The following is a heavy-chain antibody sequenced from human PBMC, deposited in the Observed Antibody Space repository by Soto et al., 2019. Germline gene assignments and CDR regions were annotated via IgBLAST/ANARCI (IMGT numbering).Heavy chain of an antibody. J-gene: IGHJ6*02. Sequence: EVQLLESGGGLVQPGGSLRLSCAASGFTFSSFAMSWVRQAPGKGLEWVSAISSSGGSTYYADSVKGRFTISRDNSKNTLYLQMSSLRAEAPAVYYCARKGGIRLWSDWYYYGMDVCGQGTTVTVSS. CDR3: ARKGGIRLWSDWYYYGMDV. D-gene: IGHD3-10*01. V-gene: IGHV3-23*01. CDR1: GFTFSSFA. CDR2: ISSSGGST.